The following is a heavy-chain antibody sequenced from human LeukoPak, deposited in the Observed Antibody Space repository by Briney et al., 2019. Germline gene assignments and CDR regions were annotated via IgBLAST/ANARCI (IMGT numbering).Heavy chain of an antibody. J-gene: IGHJ4*02. V-gene: IGHV1-24*01. CDR1: GYTLTELS. CDR2: FDPEDGET. Sequence: ASVKASCKVSGYTLTELSMHWVRQAPGKGLEWMGGFDPEDGETIYAQKFQGRVTMTEDTSTDTAYMELSSLRSEDTAVYYCATAPNWNYVRLPDYWGQGTLVTVSS. CDR3: ATAPNWNYVRLPDY. D-gene: IGHD1-7*01.